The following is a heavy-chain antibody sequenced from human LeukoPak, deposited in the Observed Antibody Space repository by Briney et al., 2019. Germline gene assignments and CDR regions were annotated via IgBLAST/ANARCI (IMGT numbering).Heavy chain of an antibody. Sequence: PSETLSLTCTVSGGSISSYYWSWIRQPPGKGLEWSGYIYYSGSTNYNPSLKSRVTISVDTSKNQFSLKRSSVTAADTAVYYCARWTTARPGDYWGQGTLVTVSS. D-gene: IGHD6-6*01. CDR3: ARWTTARPGDY. CDR1: GGSISSYY. V-gene: IGHV4-59*08. J-gene: IGHJ4*02. CDR2: IYYSGST.